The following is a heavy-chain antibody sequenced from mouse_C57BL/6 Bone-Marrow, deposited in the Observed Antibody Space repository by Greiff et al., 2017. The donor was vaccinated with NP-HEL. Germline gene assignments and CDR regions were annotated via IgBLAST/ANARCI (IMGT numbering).Heavy chain of an antibody. CDR2: IDPSDSYT. CDR3: ARTLANRDPSLFAY. V-gene: IGHV1-59*01. CDR1: GYTFTSYW. Sequence: QVQLQQPGAELVRPGTSVKLSCKASGYTFTSYWMHWVKQRPGQGLEWIGVIDPSDSYTNYNQKFKGKATLTVDTSSSTAYMQLSSLTSEDSAVYYCARTLANRDPSLFAYWGQGTLVTVSA. D-gene: IGHD4-1*01. J-gene: IGHJ3*01.